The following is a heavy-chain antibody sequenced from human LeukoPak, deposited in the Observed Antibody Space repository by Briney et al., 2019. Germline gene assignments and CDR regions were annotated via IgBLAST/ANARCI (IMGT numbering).Heavy chain of an antibody. D-gene: IGHD6-13*01. CDR2: IRGSGSGT. V-gene: IGHV3-23*01. CDR3: AKSYSGSDWLFDY. J-gene: IGHJ4*02. CDR1: GFTFNSYA. Sequence: PGGSLRLSCAASGFTFNSYAMSWVRQAPGRGLDWVSAIRGSGSGTFYADSVKGRFTVSRDNSKNTLYLQMNSLSAEDTAVYYCAKSYSGSDWLFDYWGQGTLVTVSS.